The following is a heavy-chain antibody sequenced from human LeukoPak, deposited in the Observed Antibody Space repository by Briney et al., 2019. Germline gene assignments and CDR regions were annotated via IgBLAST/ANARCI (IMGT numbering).Heavy chain of an antibody. J-gene: IGHJ4*02. CDR1: GFTFSDYY. V-gene: IGHV3-11*04. D-gene: IGHD2-2*01. CDR3: ARVDCSSTSCYEFDY. CDR2: IRSSGSTI. Sequence: SGGSLRLSCAASGFTFSDYYMSCIRQAPGKGLEWVSYIRSSGSTIYYADSVKGRFTISRDNAKNSLYLQMNSLRAEDTAVYYCARVDCSSTSCYEFDYWGQGTLVTVSS.